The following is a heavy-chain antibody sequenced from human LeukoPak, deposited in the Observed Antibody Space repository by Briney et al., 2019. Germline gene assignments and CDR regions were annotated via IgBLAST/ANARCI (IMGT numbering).Heavy chain of an antibody. CDR2: INTNTGNP. V-gene: IGHV7-4-1*02. Sequence: ASVKVSCKASGGTFSSYSISWVRQAPGQGLEWMGWINTNTGNPTYAQGFTGRFVFSLDTSVSTAYLQISSLKAEDTAVYYCARARLGYSNYVCNYWGRGTLVTVSS. CDR3: ARARLGYSNYVCNY. J-gene: IGHJ4*02. D-gene: IGHD4-11*01. CDR1: GGTFSSYS.